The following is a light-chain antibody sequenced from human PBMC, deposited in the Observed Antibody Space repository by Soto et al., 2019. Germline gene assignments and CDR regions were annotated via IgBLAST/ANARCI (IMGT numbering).Light chain of an antibody. Sequence: SYELTQPPSVSVSSGQTASIPCSGGKLGDKYACWYQQKPGQSPVLVIYHDTKRPSGIPERFSGSNSGNTATLTISGTQAMDEADYYCQAWDSSTAVFGGGTKLTVL. V-gene: IGLV3-1*01. CDR2: HDT. CDR1: KLGDKY. J-gene: IGLJ2*01. CDR3: QAWDSSTAV.